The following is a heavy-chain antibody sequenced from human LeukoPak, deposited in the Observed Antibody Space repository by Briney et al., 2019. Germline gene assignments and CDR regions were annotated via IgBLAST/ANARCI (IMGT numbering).Heavy chain of an antibody. J-gene: IGHJ3*02. V-gene: IGHV3-13*01. CDR1: GFTFSLYD. D-gene: IGHD1-7*01. Sequence: GGSLRLSCAASGFTFSLYDMHWVRQATGKSLEWVSGIGTAGDTYYADSVKGRFTISRENAKDSLSLQMDSLRAGDTAVYYCTRDLREGTTPDASDIWGQGTLVTVSS. CDR3: TRDLREGTTPDASDI. CDR2: IGTAGDT.